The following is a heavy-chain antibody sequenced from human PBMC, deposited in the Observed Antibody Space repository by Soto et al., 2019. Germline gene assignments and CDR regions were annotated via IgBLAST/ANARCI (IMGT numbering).Heavy chain of an antibody. CDR3: AKDRGALTDTATFDY. CDR1: GFSFGSHA. Sequence: GGSLRLSCAGSGFSFGSHAMGWVRQAPGKGLEWVSGISGGGDITHYADSVKGRFTISRDNSKNTLFLQMNSLGAEDTAVYYCAKDRGALTDTATFDYWGQGSLVTVSS. V-gene: IGHV3-23*01. CDR2: ISGGGDIT. J-gene: IGHJ4*02. D-gene: IGHD3-9*01.